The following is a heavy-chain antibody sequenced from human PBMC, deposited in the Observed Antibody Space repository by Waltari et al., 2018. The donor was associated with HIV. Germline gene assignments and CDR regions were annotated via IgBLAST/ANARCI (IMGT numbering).Heavy chain of an antibody. CDR3: ARANRTLIGSYSQFFFDD. J-gene: IGHJ4*02. Sequence: QVRLEEPGPRTVKPSEALTPHCSIFRDSIINFSGTWLRQPPGKGLEYLEYVFYNGDSDYNPSLKSRLIMSLDTSNYWFSLNLASVTSSAPATYYCARANRTLIGSYSQFFFDDWGQGALVTVTS. CDR1: RDSIINFS. V-gene: IGHV4-59*01. CDR2: VFYNGDS. D-gene: IGHD3-10*01.